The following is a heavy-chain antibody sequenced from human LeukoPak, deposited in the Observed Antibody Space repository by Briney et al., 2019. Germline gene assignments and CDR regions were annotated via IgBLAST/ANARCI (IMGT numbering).Heavy chain of an antibody. D-gene: IGHD1-26*01. V-gene: IGHV3-21*01. J-gene: IGHJ4*02. CDR3: ARDFGGSYYPDFDY. Sequence: GGSLRLSCAASGFTFSSYSMNWVRQAPGKGLEWVSSISSSSYIYYADSVKGRFTISRDNAKNSLYLQMNSLRAEDTAVYYCARDFGGSYYPDFDYWGQGTLVTVSS. CDR2: ISSSSYI. CDR1: GFTFSSYS.